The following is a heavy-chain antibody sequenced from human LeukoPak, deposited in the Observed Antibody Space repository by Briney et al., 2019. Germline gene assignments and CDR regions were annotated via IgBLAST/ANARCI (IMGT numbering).Heavy chain of an antibody. CDR2: IYYSGST. D-gene: IGHD6-13*01. CDR1: GGSISSSSYY. Sequence: KSSETLSLTCTVSGGSISSSSYYWGWIRQPPGKGLEWIGSIYYSGSTYYNPSLKSRVTISVDTSKNQFSLKLSSVTAADTAVYYCARARYSSSWTTGAFDIWGQGTMVTVSS. J-gene: IGHJ3*02. CDR3: ARARYSSSWTTGAFDI. V-gene: IGHV4-39*07.